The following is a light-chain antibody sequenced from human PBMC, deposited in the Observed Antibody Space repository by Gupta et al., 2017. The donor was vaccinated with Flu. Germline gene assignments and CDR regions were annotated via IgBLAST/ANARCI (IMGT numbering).Light chain of an antibody. CDR2: DDS. CDR3: SVSASNSDHHFL. V-gene: IGLV3-21*02. J-gene: IGLJ2*01. CDR1: NIGGKY. Sequence: SYVLTQPPSVSVAPGQTASITCEGNNIGGKYVHCYHQQAGRAPVLVVDDDSDRPSRIPARFFCDTYCNKATPMTSGVEDGDDADDYCSVSASNSDHHFLFGVGTQVTVL.